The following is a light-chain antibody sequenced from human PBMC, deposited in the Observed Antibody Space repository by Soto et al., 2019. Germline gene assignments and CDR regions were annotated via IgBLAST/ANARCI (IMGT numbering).Light chain of an antibody. Sequence: EIVLTQSPGTLSLSPGERATLSCRASQSVSSTSLAWYQQKPGQAPRLLIYGASNRATGIPDRFSGSGSGTDFTLTISRLEPEDFAVYYCQQYGSSPPITFGQGTRLDMK. CDR3: QQYGSSPPIT. J-gene: IGKJ5*01. CDR1: QSVSSTS. V-gene: IGKV3-20*01. CDR2: GAS.